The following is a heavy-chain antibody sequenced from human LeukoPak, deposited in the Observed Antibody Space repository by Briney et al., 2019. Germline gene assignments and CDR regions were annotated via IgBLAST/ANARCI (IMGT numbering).Heavy chain of an antibody. CDR1: GFTFSSYW. V-gene: IGHV3-74*01. Sequence: GGSLRLSCAASGFTFSSYWMHWIRQAPGKGLVWVSHINSGGSSTNYADSVKGRFTISRDNTKKTLYLQMNSLRAEDRAVYYCARGIRVETTVTMSRGGWFDPWGQGTLVTVSS. CDR2: INSGGSST. J-gene: IGHJ5*02. CDR3: ARGIRVETTVTMSRGGWFDP. D-gene: IGHD4-11*01.